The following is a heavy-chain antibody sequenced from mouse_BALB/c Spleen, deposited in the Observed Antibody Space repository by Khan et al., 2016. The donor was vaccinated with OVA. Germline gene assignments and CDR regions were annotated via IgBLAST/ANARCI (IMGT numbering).Heavy chain of an antibody. J-gene: IGHJ3*01. V-gene: IGHV5-6*01. D-gene: IGHD1-1*01. Sequence: EVQLQESGGDLVKPGGSLKLSCAASGFTFSTYGISWVRQAPDKRLEWVATVSTGGSYTYYPDSVKGRFTISRDNAKNTLYLQMSGLRSEDTAMFYCTRLAYYYDSEGFAYWGQGTLVTVSA. CDR2: VSTGGSYT. CDR1: GFTFSTYG. CDR3: TRLAYYYDSEGFAY.